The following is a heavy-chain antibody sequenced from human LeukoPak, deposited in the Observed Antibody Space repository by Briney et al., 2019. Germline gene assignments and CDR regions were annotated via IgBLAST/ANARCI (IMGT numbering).Heavy chain of an antibody. CDR3: AREMRLYSHGYVYAFDI. J-gene: IGHJ3*02. Sequence: PGGSLRLSCAASGFTVSSNYMSWVRQAPGKGLEWVANIKQDGSEKYYVDSVKGRFTISRDNAKDSLYLQMDSLRAEDTAVYYCAREMRLYSHGYVYAFDIWGQGTMVTVSS. D-gene: IGHD5-18*01. V-gene: IGHV3-7*01. CDR1: GFTVSSNY. CDR2: IKQDGSEK.